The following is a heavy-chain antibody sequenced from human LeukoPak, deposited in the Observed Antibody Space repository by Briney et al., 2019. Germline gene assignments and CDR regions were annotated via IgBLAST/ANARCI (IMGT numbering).Heavy chain of an antibody. CDR3: ARPIAAAGQYYFDY. CDR1: GGSLSGYY. CDR2: IYYSGST. J-gene: IGHJ4*02. D-gene: IGHD6-13*01. V-gene: IGHV4-34*01. Sequence: PSETLTLTCAVYGGSLSGYYWSWIRQPPGKGLEWIGSIYYSGSTYYNPSLKSRVTISVDTSKNQFSLKLSSVTAADTAVYYCARPIAAAGQYYFDYWGQGTLVTVSS.